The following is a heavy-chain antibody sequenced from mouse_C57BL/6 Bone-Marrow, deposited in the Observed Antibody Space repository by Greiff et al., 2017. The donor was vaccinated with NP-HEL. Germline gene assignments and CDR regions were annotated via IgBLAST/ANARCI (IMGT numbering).Heavy chain of an antibody. J-gene: IGHJ1*03. CDR2: ISSGGSYN. D-gene: IGHD1-1*01. Sequence: DVMLVESGGDLVKPGGSLKLSCAASGFTFSSYGMSWVRQTPDKRLEWVATISSGGSYNYYPDSVKGRFTISRDNAKNTLYLQMSSLKSEDTAMYYCARHRATVVAPWFDVWGTGTTVTVSS. CDR3: ARHRATVVAPWFDV. V-gene: IGHV5-6*02. CDR1: GFTFSSYG.